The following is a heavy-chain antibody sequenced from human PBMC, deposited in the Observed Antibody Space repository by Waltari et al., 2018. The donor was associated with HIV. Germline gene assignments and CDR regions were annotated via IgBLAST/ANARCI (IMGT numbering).Heavy chain of an antibody. CDR3: ARDINGGWGY. CDR2: ISRSSISL. Sequence: EVQLVESGGGLVQPGGSLRLSCAASGFTFSNYTMNWVRQDPGKGLELVSYISRSSISLFYADSVKCRFTISRDNAKNSLYLQMNSLRVEDTAVYYCARDINGGWGYWGQGTLVTVAS. CDR1: GFTFSNYT. D-gene: IGHD7-27*01. J-gene: IGHJ4*02. V-gene: IGHV3-48*01.